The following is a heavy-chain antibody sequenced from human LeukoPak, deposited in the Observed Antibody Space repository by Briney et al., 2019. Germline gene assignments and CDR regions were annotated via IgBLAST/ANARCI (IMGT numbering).Heavy chain of an antibody. V-gene: IGHV3-30*03. Sequence: GGSLRLSCAASGFTFSSYGMHWVRQAPGKGLEWVAFISYDGSNEYYVDSVKGRFTISRDNSKYTLYLQMNSLRAEDTAVYYCARAGGSTVSHSDYWGQGTLVIVSS. J-gene: IGHJ4*02. D-gene: IGHD4-17*01. CDR1: GFTFSSYG. CDR2: ISYDGSNE. CDR3: ARAGGSTVSHSDY.